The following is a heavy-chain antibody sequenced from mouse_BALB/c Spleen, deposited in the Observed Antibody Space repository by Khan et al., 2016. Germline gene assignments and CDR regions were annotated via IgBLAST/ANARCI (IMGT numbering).Heavy chain of an antibody. CDR3: APIYDGFYYD. CDR2: IDPANGNT. J-gene: IGHJ2*01. D-gene: IGHD2-3*01. V-gene: IGHV14-3*02. CDR1: GFNIQDTY. Sequence: VQLKQSGAEFVKPGASVRLSGTASGFNIQDTYMHWMKQRPEQGLEWIGRIDPANGNTKYDPKFQGKATITADTSSNTAYLQLSSLTSEDTAVYYCAPIYDGFYYDWGQGTTLTVSS.